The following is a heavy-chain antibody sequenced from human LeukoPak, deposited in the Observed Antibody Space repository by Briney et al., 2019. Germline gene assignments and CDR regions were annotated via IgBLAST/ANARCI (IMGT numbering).Heavy chain of an antibody. J-gene: IGHJ5*02. V-gene: IGHV4-39*07. CDR1: GGSISTSNYY. D-gene: IGHD3-10*01. CDR3: ARLKYGSGRSSTNWFDP. Sequence: PSETLSLTCTVSGGSISTSNYYWGWIRQPPGKGLEWIGNIFYSGSTYYSPSLKSRVTISVDTSKNQFSLKLSSVTAADTAVYYCARLKYGSGRSSTNWFDPWGQGTLVTVSS. CDR2: IFYSGST.